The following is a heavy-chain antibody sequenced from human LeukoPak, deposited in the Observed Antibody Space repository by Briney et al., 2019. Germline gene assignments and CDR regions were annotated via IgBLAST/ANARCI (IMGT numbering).Heavy chain of an antibody. D-gene: IGHD2/OR15-2a*01. V-gene: IGHV1-69*13. CDR1: GGTFSSYA. CDR2: IIPIFGTA. J-gene: IGHJ4*02. Sequence: SVNVSCKASGGTFSSYAISWVRQAPGQGLEWMGGIIPIFGTANYAQKFQGRVTITADESTSTAYMELSSLRAEDTAVYYCVRNNNNDYWGQGTLVTVSS. CDR3: VRNNNNDY.